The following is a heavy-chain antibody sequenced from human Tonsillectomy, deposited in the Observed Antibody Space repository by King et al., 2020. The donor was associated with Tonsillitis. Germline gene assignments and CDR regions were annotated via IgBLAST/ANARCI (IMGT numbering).Heavy chain of an antibody. CDR2: TRNKANSYTT. CDR3: AHSRGYYDYDELDI. Sequence: VQLVESGGGLVQPGGSLRLSCAVSGFTFSDHYIDWVRQAPGKGLEWVGRTRNKANSYTTEYAASVKGRFTISRDDSKKSVYLQMNSLKTEDTAVYYCAHSRGYYDYDELDIWGQGTMVTAS. V-gene: IGHV3-72*01. CDR1: GFTFSDHY. J-gene: IGHJ3*02. D-gene: IGHD3-22*01.